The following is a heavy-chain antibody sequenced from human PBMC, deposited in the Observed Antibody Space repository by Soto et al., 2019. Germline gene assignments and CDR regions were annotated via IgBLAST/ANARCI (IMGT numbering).Heavy chain of an antibody. V-gene: IGHV3-30-3*01. CDR2: ISYDGSNK. Sequence: PGGSLRLSCAASGFTFSSYAMHWVRQAPGKGLEWVAVISYDGSNKYYADSVKGRSTISRDNSKNTLYVQMNSLRAEDTAVYYCARGPSSLTRFDYWGQGTLVTVSS. D-gene: IGHD2-2*01. CDR1: GFTFSSYA. CDR3: ARGPSSLTRFDY. J-gene: IGHJ4*02.